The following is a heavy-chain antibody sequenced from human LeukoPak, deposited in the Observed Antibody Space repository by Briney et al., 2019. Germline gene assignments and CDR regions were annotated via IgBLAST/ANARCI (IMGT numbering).Heavy chain of an antibody. V-gene: IGHV1-69*05. Sequence: SVKVSCKASGGTFSSYAISWVRQAPGQGLEWMGRIIPIFGTANYAQKFQGRVTITTDESTSTAYIELSSLRSEDTAVYYCATFGNYEFSYYDSSTAEYFQHWGQGTLVTVSS. D-gene: IGHD3-22*01. CDR2: IIPIFGTA. CDR1: GGTFSSYA. CDR3: ATFGNYEFSYYDSSTAEYFQH. J-gene: IGHJ1*01.